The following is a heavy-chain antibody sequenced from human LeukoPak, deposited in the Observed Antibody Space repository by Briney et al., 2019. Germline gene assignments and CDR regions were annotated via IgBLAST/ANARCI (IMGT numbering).Heavy chain of an antibody. Sequence: GQSMRLSCPAYGFTFSSYAMSWVRQAPGKGLEWVSSISGSGGSTYYADSVKGRFTISRDSSKNTLFLQMNRLRPEDAAVYYCAKAPVTTCRGAYCYPFDYWGQGTLVTVSS. CDR3: AKAPVTTCRGAYCYPFDY. D-gene: IGHD2-21*01. V-gene: IGHV3-23*01. CDR1: GFTFSSYA. CDR2: ISGSGGST. J-gene: IGHJ4*02.